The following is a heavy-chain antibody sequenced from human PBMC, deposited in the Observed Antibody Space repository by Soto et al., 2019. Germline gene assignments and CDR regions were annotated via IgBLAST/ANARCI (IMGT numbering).Heavy chain of an antibody. CDR2: IHYSGST. V-gene: IGHV4-59*01. CDR1: GGSISSYY. CDR3: VSQRTTVPTQAYFDY. Sequence: SETLSLTCTVSGGSISSYYWSWIRQPPGKGLEWIGYIHYSGSTNYNPSLKSRVTISVDTSKNQFSLKLSSVTAADTAVYFCVSQRTTVPTQAYFDYWGPGALVTVSS. J-gene: IGHJ4*02. D-gene: IGHD4-17*01.